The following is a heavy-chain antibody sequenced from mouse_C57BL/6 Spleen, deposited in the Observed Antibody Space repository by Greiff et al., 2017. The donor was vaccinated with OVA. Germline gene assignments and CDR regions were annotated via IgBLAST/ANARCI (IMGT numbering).Heavy chain of an antibody. CDR2: IYPGDGDT. J-gene: IGHJ4*01. CDR3: ARGQLRLGYAMDY. CDR1: GYAFSSSW. Sequence: VQLQQSGPELVKPGASVKISCKASGYAFSSSWMNWVKQRPGKGLEWIGRIYPGDGDTNYNGKFKGKATLTADKSSSTAYMQLSSLTSEDSAVYFCARGQLRLGYAMDYWGQGTSVTVSS. V-gene: IGHV1-82*01. D-gene: IGHD3-2*02.